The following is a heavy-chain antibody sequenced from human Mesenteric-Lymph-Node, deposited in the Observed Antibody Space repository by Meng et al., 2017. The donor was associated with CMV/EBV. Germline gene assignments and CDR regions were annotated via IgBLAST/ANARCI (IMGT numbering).Heavy chain of an antibody. CDR1: DSISSNNG. V-gene: IGHV4-4*02. CDR3: ATIRGGSGSYRDWFDP. J-gene: IGHJ5*02. D-gene: IGHD3-10*01. CDR2: IYHSGST. Sequence: DSISSNNGWSWVRQPPGKGLEWIGEIYHSGSTNYNPSLKSRLTISVDKSKNQFSLKLSSVTAADTAVYYCATIRGGSGSYRDWFDPWGQGALVTVSS.